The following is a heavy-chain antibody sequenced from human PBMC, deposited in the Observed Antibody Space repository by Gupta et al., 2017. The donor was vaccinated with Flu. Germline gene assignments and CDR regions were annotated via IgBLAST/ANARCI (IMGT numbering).Heavy chain of an antibody. CDR3: ANKQGVFAWPLDH. D-gene: IGHD3-16*01. V-gene: IGHV1-8*01. Sequence: VRQAAGQGLEWMGWMNPDNGNTGYAQKFQGRITMTRNTSISTAYMELSSLRSEDTAVYFCANKQGVFAWPLDHWGQGTLVTVSS. CDR2: MNPDNGNT. J-gene: IGHJ4*02.